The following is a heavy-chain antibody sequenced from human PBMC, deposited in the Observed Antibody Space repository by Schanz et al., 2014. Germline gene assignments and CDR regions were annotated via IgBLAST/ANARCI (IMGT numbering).Heavy chain of an antibody. CDR3: ARVHHYDPSGWGYFDY. CDR1: GFTFSDHY. CDR2: IDGKSTTV. D-gene: IGHD3-22*01. Sequence: DVQLLESGGGLVQPGGSLRLSCAASGFTFSDHYMDWVRQAPGKGLEWLSYIDGKSTTVYYADSVKGRFTVSRDNARNSLYLHMNTLGAEDTAVYYCARVHHYDPSGWGYFDYWGQGALVTVSS. V-gene: IGHV3-48*01. J-gene: IGHJ4*02.